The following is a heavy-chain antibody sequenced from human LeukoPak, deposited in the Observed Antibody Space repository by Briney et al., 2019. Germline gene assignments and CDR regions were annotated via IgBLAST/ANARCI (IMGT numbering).Heavy chain of an antibody. V-gene: IGHV3-21*01. J-gene: IGHJ4*02. CDR2: ISSSSSYI. Sequence: GGSLRLPCAASGFTFSSYSMNWVRQAPGKGLEWVSSISSSSSYIYYADSVKGRFTISRDNAKNSLYLQMNSLRAEDTAVYYCARDRTRGGDYWGQGTLVTVSS. D-gene: IGHD1-14*01. CDR3: ARDRTRGGDY. CDR1: GFTFSSYS.